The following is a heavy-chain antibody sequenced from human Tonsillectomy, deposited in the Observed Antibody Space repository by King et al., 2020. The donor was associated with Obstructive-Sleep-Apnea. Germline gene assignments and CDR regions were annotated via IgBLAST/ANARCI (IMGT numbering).Heavy chain of an antibody. V-gene: IGHV1-2*02. J-gene: IGHJ4*02. CDR1: GYTFTAYY. CDR2: INPNTCGT. CDR3: ARDPGYCSGGSCFDS. Sequence: VQLVQSGAEVKKPGASVKVACKASGYTFTAYYMHWVRQAPGQGLEWLGWINPNTCGTNYAQNFQGKVTITRDTSISTAYMDLSGLRSDDTAVYYCARDPGYCSGGSCFDSWGQGTLVTVSS. D-gene: IGHD2-15*01.